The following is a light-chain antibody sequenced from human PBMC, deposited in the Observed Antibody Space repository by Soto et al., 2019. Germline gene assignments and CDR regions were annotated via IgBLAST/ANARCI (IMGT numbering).Light chain of an antibody. J-gene: IGLJ1*01. CDR2: DVR. Sequence: QSALTQPRSVSGSPGQSVTISCTGTSSDVGGYNYVSWYQQHPGKAPKVMIYDVRKRPSGVPDRFSGSKSGNTASLTISGLQAEDEAAYYCCSYSGSYTYVFGTGTKVTVL. CDR1: SSDVGGYNY. CDR3: CSYSGSYTYV. V-gene: IGLV2-11*01.